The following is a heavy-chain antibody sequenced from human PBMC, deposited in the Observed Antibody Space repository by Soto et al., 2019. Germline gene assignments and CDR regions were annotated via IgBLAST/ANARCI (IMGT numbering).Heavy chain of an antibody. CDR1: GGSISSYY. J-gene: IGHJ4*02. CDR2: IYTSGST. V-gene: IGHV4-4*07. Sequence: NPSETLSLTCTVSGGSISSYYWSWIRQPAGKGLEWIGRIYTSGSTNYNPSPKSPVTMSVDTSKNQFSLKLSSVSAADTAVDYCASGSGSSFFDYWGQGTRGTVSS. CDR3: ASGSGSSFFDY. D-gene: IGHD1-26*01.